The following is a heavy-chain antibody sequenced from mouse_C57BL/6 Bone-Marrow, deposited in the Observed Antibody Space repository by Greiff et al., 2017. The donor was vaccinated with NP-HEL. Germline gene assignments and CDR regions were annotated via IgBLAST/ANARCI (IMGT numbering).Heavy chain of an antibody. V-gene: IGHV1-54*01. CDR1: GYAFTNYL. D-gene: IGHD3-3*01. CDR3: AREGGRGGYY. CDR2: INPGSGGT. Sequence: VQLQQSGAELVRPGTSVKVSCKASGYAFTNYLIEWVKQRPGQGLEWIGVINPGSGGTNYNEKFKGKATLTADKSSSTAYMQLSSLTSEDSAVYFCAREGGRGGYYWGQGTTLTAST. J-gene: IGHJ2*01.